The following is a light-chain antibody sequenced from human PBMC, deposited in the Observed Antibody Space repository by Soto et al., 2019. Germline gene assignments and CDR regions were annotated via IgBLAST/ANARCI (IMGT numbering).Light chain of an antibody. V-gene: IGKV1-27*01. CDR1: QGISNY. CDR2: AAS. Sequence: DLQMTQSPSSLSASVGDRVTITCRARQGISNYLAWYQQKPGKVPKLLIYAASTLQSGGPSRFSGSGSGTDFALTISSLQREDVATYCCLMYYSAPWTFGQGTKVEIK. J-gene: IGKJ1*01. CDR3: LMYYSAPWT.